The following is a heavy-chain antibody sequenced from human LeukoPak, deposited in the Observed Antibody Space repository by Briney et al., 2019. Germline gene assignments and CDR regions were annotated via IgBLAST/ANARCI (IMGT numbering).Heavy chain of an antibody. V-gene: IGHV4-39*01. J-gene: IGHJ6*02. CDR1: GGSISSSSYY. Sequence: SSETLSLTCTVSGGSISSSSYYWGWIRQPPGKGLEWIGSIYYSGSTYYNPSLKSRVTISVDTSKNQFSLKLSSVTAADTAVYYCARGFGELLGMDYYYYYGMDVWGQGTTVTVSS. CDR2: IYYSGST. D-gene: IGHD3-10*01. CDR3: ARGFGELLGMDYYYYYGMDV.